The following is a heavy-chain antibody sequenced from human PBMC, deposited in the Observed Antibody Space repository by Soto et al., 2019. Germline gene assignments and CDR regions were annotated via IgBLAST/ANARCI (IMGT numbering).Heavy chain of an antibody. J-gene: IGHJ4*02. CDR2: LHTGGAT. CDR1: GFTVSRNY. D-gene: IGHD3-10*01. V-gene: IGHV3-53*02. Sequence: ELQLVESGGGLIQPGGSLRLSCVASGFTVSRNYMTWVRLAPGKGLECVSVLHTGGATHYTDSVKGRFTVSRDESKNALVLQMISLKVEDTAVYYCATGGSKRVRGAIVEVFHLEFWGRGTVVTVSS. CDR3: ATGGSKRVRGAIVEVFHLEF.